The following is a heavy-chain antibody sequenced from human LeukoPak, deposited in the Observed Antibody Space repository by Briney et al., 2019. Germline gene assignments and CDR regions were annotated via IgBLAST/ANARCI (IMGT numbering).Heavy chain of an antibody. CDR2: LSYDGSNK. J-gene: IGHJ4*02. CDR1: GFTFSSYG. CDR3: ARGLYKNGWYYFDY. V-gene: IGHV3-33*01. D-gene: IGHD6-19*01. Sequence: GRSLRLSCAASGFTFSSYGIHWVRQAPGKGLEWAVFLSYDGSNKFYADSVKGRFTISRDNSENTLYLQMNSLRAEDTAVYYCARGLYKNGWYYFDYWGQGTLVTVSS.